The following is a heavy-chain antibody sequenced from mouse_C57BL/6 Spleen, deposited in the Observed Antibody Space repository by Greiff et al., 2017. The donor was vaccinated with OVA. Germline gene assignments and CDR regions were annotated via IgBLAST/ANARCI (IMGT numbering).Heavy chain of an antibody. Sequence: QVQLQQPGAELVRPGTSVKLSCKASGYTSTSYWMHWVKQRPGQGLEWIGVIDPSDSYTNYNQKFKGKATLTVDTSSSTAYMQLSSLTSEDSAVYYCARPLTGNDAMDYWGQGTSVTVSS. D-gene: IGHD4-1*01. CDR2: IDPSDSYT. V-gene: IGHV1-59*01. J-gene: IGHJ4*01. CDR3: ARPLTGNDAMDY. CDR1: GYTSTSYW.